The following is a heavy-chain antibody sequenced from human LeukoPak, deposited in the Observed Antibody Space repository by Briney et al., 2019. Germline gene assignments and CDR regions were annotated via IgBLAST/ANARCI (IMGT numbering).Heavy chain of an antibody. CDR3: ARGIYYDSSGPDY. D-gene: IGHD3-22*01. J-gene: IGHJ4*02. CDR2: INHSGST. Sequence: KPSETLSLTCAVYGASFSGYYWSWIRQPPGKGLEWIGEINHSGSTNYNPSLKSRVTISVDTSKNQFSLKLSSVTAADTAVYYCARGIYYDSSGPDYWGQGTLVTVSS. CDR1: GASFSGYY. V-gene: IGHV4-34*01.